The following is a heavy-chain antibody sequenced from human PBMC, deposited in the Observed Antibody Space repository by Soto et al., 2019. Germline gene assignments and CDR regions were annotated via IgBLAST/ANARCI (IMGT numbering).Heavy chain of an antibody. J-gene: IGHJ4*02. Sequence: PGGSLRLSCAASGLTFIGHWMTWVRQTPGEGLQWVAAIKPDGSETFYVDSVKGRFTISRDNARNSLFLQMDSLRAEDTAVYYCTSRPSGMTYHAVFDFWGQGTLVTVSS. CDR2: IKPDGSET. V-gene: IGHV3-7*03. D-gene: IGHD2-21*02. CDR1: GLTFIGHW. CDR3: TSRPSGMTYHAVFDF.